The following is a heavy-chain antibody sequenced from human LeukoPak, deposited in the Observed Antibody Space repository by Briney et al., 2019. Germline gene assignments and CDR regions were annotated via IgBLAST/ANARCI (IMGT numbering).Heavy chain of an antibody. CDR2: TYYRSTWYN. Sequence: SQTLSLTCAISGDSFSSNSVTWNWIRQSPSRGLEWLGRTYYRSTWYNDYAVSVRGRITVNPDTSKNQFSLHLNSVTPEDTAVYYCARRLSQYDCFDPWGQGILVTVSS. J-gene: IGHJ5*02. D-gene: IGHD2-2*01. CDR3: ARRLSQYDCFDP. V-gene: IGHV6-1*01. CDR1: GDSFSSNSVT.